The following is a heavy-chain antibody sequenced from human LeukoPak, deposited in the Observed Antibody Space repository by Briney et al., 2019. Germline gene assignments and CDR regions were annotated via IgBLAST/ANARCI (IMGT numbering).Heavy chain of an antibody. CDR3: ARAFRPASDPHDFYDF. CDR1: GFTFSSYS. D-gene: IGHD3/OR15-3a*01. CDR2: ISPSGDRT. J-gene: IGHJ3*01. Sequence: GGSLRLSCTASGFTFSSYSMNWVRQASGKRLEYVSAISPSGDRTWYADSVKGRFTISRDNSKNTMYLQMGSLRPEDMGVYYCARAFRPASDPHDFYDFWGRGTTVTVSS. V-gene: IGHV3-64*02.